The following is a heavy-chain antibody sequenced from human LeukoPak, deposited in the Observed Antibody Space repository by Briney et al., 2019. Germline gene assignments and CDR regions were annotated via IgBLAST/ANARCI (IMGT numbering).Heavy chain of an antibody. D-gene: IGHD3-22*01. CDR3: ARGHYDSSGYYLYYYYYMDV. Sequence: GASVKVSCKASGYTFTSYYMHWVRQALGQGLEWMGIINPSGGSTSYAQKFQGRVTMTRDMSTSTVYMELSSLRSEDTAVYYCARGHYDSSGYYLYYYYYMDVWGKGTTVTVSS. CDR1: GYTFTSYY. J-gene: IGHJ6*03. CDR2: INPSGGST. V-gene: IGHV1-46*01.